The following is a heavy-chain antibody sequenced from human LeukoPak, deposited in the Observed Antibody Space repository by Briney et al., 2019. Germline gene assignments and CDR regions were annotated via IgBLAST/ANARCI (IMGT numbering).Heavy chain of an antibody. CDR2: INTNTGNP. CDR3: ARGSITMVRGVRWVTDY. D-gene: IGHD3-10*01. Sequence: GASVKVSCKASGYTFTSYAMNWVRQAPGQGLEWMGWINTNTGNPTYAQGFTGRFVFSLDTSVSTAYLQISSLKAEDTAVYYCARGSITMVRGVRWVTDYWGQGTLVTVSS. J-gene: IGHJ4*02. V-gene: IGHV7-4-1*02. CDR1: GYTFTSYA.